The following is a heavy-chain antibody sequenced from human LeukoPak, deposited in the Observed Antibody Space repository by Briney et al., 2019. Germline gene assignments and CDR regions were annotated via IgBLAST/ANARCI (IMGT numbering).Heavy chain of an antibody. CDR1: GFTFSSYG. CDR2: IWDDGNNK. V-gene: IGHV3-33*08. Sequence: GGSLRLSCAASGFTFSSYGMHWVRQAPGKRLEWVAVIWDDGNNKRYANSVNGRFTISRDNSENALYLQMNGLTAEDTAMYYCARDSYQDYYGRFDPWGQGTLVIVSS. D-gene: IGHD3-10*01. CDR3: ARDSYQDYYGRFDP. J-gene: IGHJ5*02.